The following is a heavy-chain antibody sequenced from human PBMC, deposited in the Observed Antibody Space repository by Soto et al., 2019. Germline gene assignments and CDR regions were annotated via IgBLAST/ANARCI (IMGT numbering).Heavy chain of an antibody. CDR1: GGSISTNW. Sequence: QVQLQESGPGLVKPSGTLSLTCAVSGGSISTNWWSWVRQPPGKGLEWIGEIYHSGTTNYNPSLRSRVTTATDKSKNPLSLDPTSVTAADTDVYYCARHISVPRTRGFDYWGQGTLVTVYS. CDR3: ARHISVPRTRGFDY. J-gene: IGHJ4*02. CDR2: IYHSGTT. V-gene: IGHV4-4*02. D-gene: IGHD2-21*01.